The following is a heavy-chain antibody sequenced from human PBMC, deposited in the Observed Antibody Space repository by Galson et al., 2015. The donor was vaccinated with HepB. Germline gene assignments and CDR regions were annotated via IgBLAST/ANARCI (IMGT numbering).Heavy chain of an antibody. D-gene: IGHD6-13*01. CDR2: MNPNSGNT. CDR1: GYTFTSYD. J-gene: IGHJ6*02. V-gene: IGHV1-8*01. CDR3: ARGGTGYSSSWYQVDYYYYGMDV. Sequence: SVKVSCKASGYTFTSYDINRVRQATGQGLEWMGWMNPNSGNTGYAQKFQGRVTMTRNTSISTAYMELSSLRSEDTAVYYCARGGTGYSSSWYQVDYYYYGMDVWGQGTTVTVSS.